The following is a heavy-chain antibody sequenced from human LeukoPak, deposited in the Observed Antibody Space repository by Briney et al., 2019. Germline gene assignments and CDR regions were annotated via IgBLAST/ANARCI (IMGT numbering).Heavy chain of an antibody. J-gene: IGHJ4*02. Sequence: SETLSLTCTVSAGSINTYFWTWVRQPARKGLEWIGRISGSGTAFYNPSLESRVTISLDTANYQLFLRMTSVSAADAAVYCCARGTELTRTSGRYSFDYWGQGTLVSVSS. CDR3: ARGTELTRTSGRYSFDY. D-gene: IGHD1-7*01. V-gene: IGHV4-4*07. CDR2: ISGSGTA. CDR1: AGSINTYF.